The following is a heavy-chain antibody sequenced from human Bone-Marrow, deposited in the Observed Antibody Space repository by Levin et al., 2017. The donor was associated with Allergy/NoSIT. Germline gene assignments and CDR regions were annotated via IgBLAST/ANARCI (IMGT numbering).Heavy chain of an antibody. CDR3: AGGRGRADCSSTSCYALFGKTGNYYYGMDV. V-gene: IGHV1-8*01. Sequence: ASVKVSCKASGYTFTSYDINWVRQATGQGLEWMGWMNPNSGNTGYAQKFQGRVTMTRNTSISTAYMELSSLRSEDTAVYYCAGGRGRADCSSTSCYALFGKTGNYYYGMDVWGQGTTVTVSS. D-gene: IGHD2-2*01. J-gene: IGHJ6*02. CDR2: MNPNSGNT. CDR1: GYTFTSYD.